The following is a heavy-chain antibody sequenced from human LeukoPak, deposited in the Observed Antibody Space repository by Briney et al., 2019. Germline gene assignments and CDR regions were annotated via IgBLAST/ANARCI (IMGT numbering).Heavy chain of an antibody. D-gene: IGHD5-24*01. CDR2: IYCSGST. CDR3: ARHVTISGPYDASDI. CDR1: GDSISSYY. V-gene: IGHV4-59*08. Sequence: SETLPLTCTVSGDSISSYYWSWIRQPPGKGLEWVGYIYCSGSTDYKPSLKSRVTISVDTSKNQFSLKLRSVTAADTAVYYCARHVTISGPYDASDIWGQGTMVTVSP. J-gene: IGHJ3*02.